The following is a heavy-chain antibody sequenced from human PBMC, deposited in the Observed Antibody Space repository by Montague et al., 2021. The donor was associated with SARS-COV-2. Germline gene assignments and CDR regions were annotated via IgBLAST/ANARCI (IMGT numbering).Heavy chain of an antibody. CDR3: ARFWSGYVDK. CDR1: GGSIRSYY. Sequence: SETLSLTCSFSGGSIRSYYLSWIRLPPGKPLEWLGYIYYTGETTHNPSLKSRVTISVDASRSQFALRLTSVTAADTAVYFCARFWSGYVDKWSQGTLVTVSS. CDR2: IYYTGET. V-gene: IGHV4-59*01. D-gene: IGHD3-3*01. J-gene: IGHJ4*02.